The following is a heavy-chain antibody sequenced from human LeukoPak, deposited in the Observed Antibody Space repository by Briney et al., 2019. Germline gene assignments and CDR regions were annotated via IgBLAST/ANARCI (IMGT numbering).Heavy chain of an antibody. CDR1: RFTFSTYG. J-gene: IGHJ6*02. CDR2: ISYDGINK. Sequence: GRSLRLSCAASRFTFSTYGMHWVRQAPGKGLEWVALISYDGINKYYADSVKGRFTVSRDNSKSTLYLQVNSLRAEDTAVHYCAKVRPPRQYCSGGSCLSNGMDVWGQGTTVTVSS. D-gene: IGHD2-15*01. V-gene: IGHV3-30*18. CDR3: AKVRPPRQYCSGGSCLSNGMDV.